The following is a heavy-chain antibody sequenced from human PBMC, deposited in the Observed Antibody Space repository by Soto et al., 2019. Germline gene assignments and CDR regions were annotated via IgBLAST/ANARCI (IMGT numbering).Heavy chain of an antibody. CDR1: GYTFTGYY. CDR3: ARYGRVGATPTAFDY. D-gene: IGHD1-26*01. V-gene: IGHV1-2*02. J-gene: IGHJ4*02. Sequence: GASVKVSCKASGYTFTGYYMHWVRQAPGQGLEGMGWINPNSGGTNYAQKFQGRVTMTRDTSISTAYMELSRLRSDDTAVYYCARYGRVGATPTAFDYWGQGTLVTVSS. CDR2: INPNSGGT.